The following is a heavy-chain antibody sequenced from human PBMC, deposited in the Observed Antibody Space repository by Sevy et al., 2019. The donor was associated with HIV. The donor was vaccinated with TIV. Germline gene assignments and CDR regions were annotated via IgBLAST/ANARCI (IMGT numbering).Heavy chain of an antibody. V-gene: IGHV3-74*01. J-gene: IGHJ4*02. CDR2: INSDGSST. CDR3: ARDRSNYYDSSGYNY. CDR1: GFTFSSYW. Sequence: GGSLRLSCVASGFTFSSYWMHWVRQAPGKGLVWVSRINSDGSSTSYADSVKGRFTISRDNAKNTLYLQMNSLRAEDTAVYYCARDRSNYYDSSGYNYWGQGTLVTVSS. D-gene: IGHD3-22*01.